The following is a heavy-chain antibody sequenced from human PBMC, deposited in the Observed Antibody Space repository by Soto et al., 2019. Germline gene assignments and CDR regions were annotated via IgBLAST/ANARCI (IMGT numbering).Heavy chain of an antibody. Sequence: PSETLSLTCTVSGGSISSYYWSWIRQPPGKGLEWIGYIYYSGSTNYNPSLKSRVTISVDTSKNQFSLKLSSVTAADTAVYYCARKTTTVSANWFDPWGQGTLVTVS. CDR2: IYYSGST. V-gene: IGHV4-59*01. CDR3: ARKTTTVSANWFDP. D-gene: IGHD4-17*01. CDR1: GGSISSYY. J-gene: IGHJ5*02.